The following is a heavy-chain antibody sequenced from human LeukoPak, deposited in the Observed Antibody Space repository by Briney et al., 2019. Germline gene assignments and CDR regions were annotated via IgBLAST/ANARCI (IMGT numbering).Heavy chain of an antibody. CDR1: CGSISTYY. D-gene: IGHD6-6*01. J-gene: IGHJ5*02. Sequence: PSETLSLTCTVSCGSISTYYWSWIRQPAGKGLEWSGRIYNSGSTNYNPSLKRRVIMSVDTSKNQFSLKLSSVTAADTAVYYCARDRSRSYSSSYWFDPWGQGTLVSVSS. CDR2: IYNSGST. V-gene: IGHV4-4*07. CDR3: ARDRSRSYSSSYWFDP.